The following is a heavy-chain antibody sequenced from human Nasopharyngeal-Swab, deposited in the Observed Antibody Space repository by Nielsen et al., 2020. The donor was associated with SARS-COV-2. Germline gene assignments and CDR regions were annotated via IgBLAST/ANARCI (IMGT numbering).Heavy chain of an antibody. J-gene: IGHJ4*02. Sequence: GESLKISCAASGFTFSSYAMSWVRQAPGKGLEWVSAISGSGGSTYYADSVKGRFTISRDNSKNTLYLQMNSLRAEDTAVYYCAKGSLWELLDYWGQGTLVTVSP. CDR2: ISGSGGST. D-gene: IGHD1-26*01. CDR3: AKGSLWELLDY. CDR1: GFTFSSYA. V-gene: IGHV3-23*01.